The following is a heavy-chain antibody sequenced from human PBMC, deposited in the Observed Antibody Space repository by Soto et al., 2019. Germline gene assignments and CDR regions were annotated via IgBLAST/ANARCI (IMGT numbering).Heavy chain of an antibody. D-gene: IGHD2-21*02. CDR1: GFTFSSYA. V-gene: IGHV3-30*03. CDR3: AIFETYDIGDPDDY. CDR2: ISYDGSKI. Sequence: PGGSLRLSCAASGFTFSSYAMHWVRQAPGKGLEWVALISYDGSKIYYADSLKGRFTISRDNSKNTLYLHVRSLRTEDTAVYYCAIFETYDIGDPDDYWGRGTLVTVSS. J-gene: IGHJ4*02.